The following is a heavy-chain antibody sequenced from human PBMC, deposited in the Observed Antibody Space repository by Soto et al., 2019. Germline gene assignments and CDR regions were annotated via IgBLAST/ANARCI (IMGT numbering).Heavy chain of an antibody. CDR1: GGTFSSYS. CDR3: ARGRGYYDSSGYRFYYFDY. Sequence: SVKVSCKASGGTFSSYSISWVRQAPGQGLEWMGGIIPIFGTANYAQKVQGRVTITADESTSTAYMELSSLRSEDAAVYYCARGRGYYDSSGYRFYYFDYWGQGTLVTVSS. D-gene: IGHD3-22*01. V-gene: IGHV1-69*13. CDR2: IIPIFGTA. J-gene: IGHJ4*02.